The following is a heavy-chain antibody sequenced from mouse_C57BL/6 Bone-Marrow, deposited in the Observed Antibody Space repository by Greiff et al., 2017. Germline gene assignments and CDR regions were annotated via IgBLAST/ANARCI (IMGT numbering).Heavy chain of an antibody. Sequence: EVKLLESGGGLVKPGASLKLPCAASGFTFSSYAMSWVRQTPEKRLEWVATINDGGSYTYYQDNVKGQFTISRDNAKNNLYLQMSHLKSEDTAMYYCARDGNGFYYALDYWGQGTSVTVSA. J-gene: IGHJ4*01. D-gene: IGHD4-1*01. CDR3: ARDGNGFYYALDY. CDR2: INDGGSYT. V-gene: IGHV5-4*01. CDR1: GFTFSSYA.